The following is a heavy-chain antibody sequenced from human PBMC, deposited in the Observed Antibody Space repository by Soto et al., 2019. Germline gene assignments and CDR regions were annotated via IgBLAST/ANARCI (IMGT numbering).Heavy chain of an antibody. CDR3: AKDLRNYYYFDF. J-gene: IGHJ4*02. D-gene: IGHD4-4*01. CDR1: GFIFGTYG. V-gene: IGHV3-30*18. CDR2: ISHDGSHE. Sequence: PGESLKISCAASGFIFGTYGMHWVRQAPGKGLEWVAVISHDGSHENYADSVKGRFTISRDNSKNTLYLQMNSLRADDTAVYYCAKDLRNYYYFDFWGQGTLVTVSS.